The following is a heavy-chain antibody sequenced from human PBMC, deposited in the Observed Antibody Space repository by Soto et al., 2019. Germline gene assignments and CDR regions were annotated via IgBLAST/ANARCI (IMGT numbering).Heavy chain of an antibody. J-gene: IGHJ6*02. D-gene: IGHD5-18*01. V-gene: IGHV4-30-4*01. CDR2: IYYSGST. Sequence: QVQLQESGPGLVKPSQTLSLTCTVSGGSISSGDYYWSWIRQPPGKGLEWIGYIYYSGSTYYNPSLKGRVTLQVDTCKNQFSLKLSSVTAADTAVYYCARDLDTAMGDWYGMDVWGQGTTVTVSS. CDR3: ARDLDTAMGDWYGMDV. CDR1: GGSISSGDYY.